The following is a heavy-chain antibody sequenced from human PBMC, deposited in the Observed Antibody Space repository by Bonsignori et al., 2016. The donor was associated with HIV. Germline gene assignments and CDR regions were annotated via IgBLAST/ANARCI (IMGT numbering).Heavy chain of an antibody. CDR2: FDPEDGET. J-gene: IGHJ6*03. CDR3: ATVRVAATDYYYYYMDV. Sequence: WVRQAPGQGLEWMGGFDPEDGETIYAQKFQGRVTMTEDTSTDTAYMELSSLRSEDTAVYYCATVRVAATDYYYYYMDVWGKGTTVTVSS. D-gene: IGHD6-13*01. V-gene: IGHV1-24*01.